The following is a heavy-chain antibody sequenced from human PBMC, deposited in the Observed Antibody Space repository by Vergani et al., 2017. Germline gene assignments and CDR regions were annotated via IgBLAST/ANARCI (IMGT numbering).Heavy chain of an antibody. CDR3: ARGCSSTSCYYYYYGMDV. J-gene: IGHJ6*02. CDR2: ISSSSSTI. V-gene: IGHV3-48*01. Sequence: EVQLVESGGGLVQPGGSLRLSCAASGFTFSSYSMNWVRQAPGKGLEWGSYISSSSSTIYYADSVKGRFTISRDNAKNSLYLQMNSLRAEDTAVYYCARGCSSTSCYYYYYGMDVWGQGTTVTVSS. D-gene: IGHD2-2*01. CDR1: GFTFSSYS.